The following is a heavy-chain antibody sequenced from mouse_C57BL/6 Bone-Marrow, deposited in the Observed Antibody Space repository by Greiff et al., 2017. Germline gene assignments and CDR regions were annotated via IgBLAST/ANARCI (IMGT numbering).Heavy chain of an antibody. CDR1: GYTFTSYW. D-gene: IGHD1-1*01. V-gene: IGHV1-7*01. Sequence: VQLQQSGAELAKPGASVKLSCKASGYTFTSYWMHWVKQRPGQGLEWIGYINPSSGYTKYNQKVKSKATLTVDTSSSTAYMQLSSLTSEDSAVYYCARKATVVGEGCAYWGQGTLVTVSA. CDR2: INPSSGYT. CDR3: ARKATVVGEGCAY. J-gene: IGHJ3*01.